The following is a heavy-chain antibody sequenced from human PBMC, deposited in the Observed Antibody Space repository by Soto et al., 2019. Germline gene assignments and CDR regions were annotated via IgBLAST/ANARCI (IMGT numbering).Heavy chain of an antibody. D-gene: IGHD3-22*01. CDR3: ARQTHDSSGYYYYFDY. V-gene: IGHV5-51*01. CDR1: GYSFTSYW. J-gene: IGHJ4*02. CDR2: IYPGDSDT. Sequence: GESLKISCKGSGYSFTSYWIGWVRQMPGKGLEWMGIIYPGDSDTRYSPSFQGQVTISADKSISTAYLQWSSLKASDTAMYYCARQTHDSSGYYYYFDYWGQGALVTVSS.